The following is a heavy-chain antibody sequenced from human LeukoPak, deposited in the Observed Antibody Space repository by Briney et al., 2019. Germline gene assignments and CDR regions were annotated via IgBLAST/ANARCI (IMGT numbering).Heavy chain of an antibody. CDR3: VRGVGVSRFNYFDP. CDR2: ISAGGGST. V-gene: IGHV3-23*01. CDR1: GLTFSDYS. J-gene: IGHJ5*02. Sequence: GGSLGLSCAASGLTFSDYSMTWVRQAPGKGLFWVSGISAGGGSTYYADSVKGRFSISRDNSRNTLYLQMNSLRDDDTAVYYCVRGVGVSRFNYFDPWGQGTLVTVSS. D-gene: IGHD5-24*01.